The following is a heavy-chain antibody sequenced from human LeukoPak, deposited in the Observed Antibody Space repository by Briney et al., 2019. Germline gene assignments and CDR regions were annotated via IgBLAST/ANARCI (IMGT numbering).Heavy chain of an antibody. CDR1: GFTFDDYG. CDR3: ARGSGTYYNDAFDI. J-gene: IGHJ3*02. D-gene: IGHD3-10*01. CDR2: INWNAGST. V-gene: IGHV3-20*04. Sequence: GGSLRLSCAASGFTFDDYGMSWVRRAPGKGLEWVSGINWNAGSTGYADSVQGRFTISRDNAKNSLYLQMNSLRAEDTALYYCARGSGTYYNDAFDIWGQGTMVTVSS.